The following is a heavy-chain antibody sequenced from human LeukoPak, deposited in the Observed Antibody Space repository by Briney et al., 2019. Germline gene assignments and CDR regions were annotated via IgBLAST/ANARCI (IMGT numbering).Heavy chain of an antibody. CDR1: GYTFTGYD. V-gene: IGHV1-2*02. Sequence: GASVKVSCKASGYTFTGYDMHWGRQAPGQGLEWMGCMDLNSGGTTHEQTFQGRGTMTRDTSISTAYMEVSRLRSDDTAVYYCARDPAIGDEALDIWGQGTMVTVSS. J-gene: IGHJ3*02. D-gene: IGHD3-16*01. CDR3: ARDPAIGDEALDI. CDR2: MDLNSGGT.